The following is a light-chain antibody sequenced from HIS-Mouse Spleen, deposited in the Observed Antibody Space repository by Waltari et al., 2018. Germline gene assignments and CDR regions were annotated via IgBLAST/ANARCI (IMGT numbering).Light chain of an antibody. V-gene: IGKV2-28*01. J-gene: IGKJ3*01. CDR3: MQALQTPFT. CDR1: QSLLHSNGYNY. Sequence: DIVMTQSPLSLPVNPGEPASISCRSSQSLLHSNGYNYLYWYLQKPGQSPQLLIYLGSNRASGVPDRFSGSGSGTDFTLKISRVEAEDVGVYYCMQALQTPFTFGPGTKVDIK. CDR2: LGS.